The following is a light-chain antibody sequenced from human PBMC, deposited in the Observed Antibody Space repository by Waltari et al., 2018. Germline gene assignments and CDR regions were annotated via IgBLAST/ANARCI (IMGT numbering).Light chain of an antibody. J-gene: IGLJ2*01. Sequence: QSALTQPASVSASLGQSITISCTGTVRDIGAYDYVSWYQQHPGKAPKLIIFQVSNRPSGVSDRFSASKSGMTASLSISGLRTDDEAIYYCSSYSTSTYPIFGGGTKVTVL. CDR3: SSYSTSTYPI. CDR2: QVS. V-gene: IGLV2-14*01. CDR1: VRDIGAYDY.